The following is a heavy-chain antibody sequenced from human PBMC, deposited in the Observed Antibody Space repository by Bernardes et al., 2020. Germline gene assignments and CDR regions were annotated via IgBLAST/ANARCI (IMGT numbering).Heavy chain of an antibody. CDR3: AKVGHIVRGAVDRDFDH. V-gene: IGHV3-74*01. CDR2: INVDGSRI. D-gene: IGHD2-21*01. J-gene: IGHJ4*02. CDR1: GFIFSDYW. Sequence: GGSLRLSCAASGFIFSDYWMHWVRQAPGKGLLWVARINVDGSRINYADSVKGRFTISRDNGRNTLFLEMNSLRAEDTAVYYCAKVGHIVRGAVDRDFDHWGQGTPVTVSS.